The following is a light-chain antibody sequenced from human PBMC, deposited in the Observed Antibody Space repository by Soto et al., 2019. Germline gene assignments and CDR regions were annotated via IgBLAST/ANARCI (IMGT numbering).Light chain of an antibody. CDR3: QHYGSSFFT. Sequence: EIVLTQSPGTLSLSPGERATLSCRASQSVSSSYLAWYQQKPGQAPRLLIYGASSRATGIPDRFSGSGSGTDFTLTISRLEPEYFAVYYCQHYGSSFFTFGGGTKVEIK. CDR2: GAS. V-gene: IGKV3-20*01. J-gene: IGKJ4*01. CDR1: QSVSSSY.